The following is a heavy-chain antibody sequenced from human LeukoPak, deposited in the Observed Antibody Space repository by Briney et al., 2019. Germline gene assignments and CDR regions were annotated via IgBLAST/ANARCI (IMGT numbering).Heavy chain of an antibody. D-gene: IGHD3-16*01. V-gene: IGHV1-18*01. CDR2: INTYNGNT. CDR3: TREFGGDSYYFDY. CDR1: GYTFTSLG. Sequence: ASVKVSCKASGYTFTSLGISWVRQAPGQGLEWMGWINTYNGNTNYAQKFQGRVTMTTDTSTSTAYMELRSLRSDDTAVFYCTREFGGDSYYFDYWGQGTLVTVSS. J-gene: IGHJ4*02.